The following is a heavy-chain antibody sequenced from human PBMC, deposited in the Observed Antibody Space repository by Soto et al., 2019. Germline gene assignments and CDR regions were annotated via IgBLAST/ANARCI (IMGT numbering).Heavy chain of an antibody. D-gene: IGHD3-22*01. CDR2: IYHSGST. V-gene: IGHV4-4*02. CDR1: GGSISSSNW. Sequence: QVQLQESGPGLVKPSGTLSLTCTVSGGSISSSNWWSWVSQPPGKGREWIGDIYHSGSTNYNQSLKIRVTISVDKSKNQFSLKLSSVTDADTAVYYCARDRVDSRGYEHLDYWGQGTLVTVSS. CDR3: ARDRVDSRGYEHLDY. J-gene: IGHJ4*02.